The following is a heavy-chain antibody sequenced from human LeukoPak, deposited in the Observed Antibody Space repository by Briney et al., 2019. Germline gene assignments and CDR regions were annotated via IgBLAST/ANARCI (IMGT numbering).Heavy chain of an antibody. J-gene: IGHJ4*02. V-gene: IGHV3-23*01. CDR1: GFTFSSYA. Sequence: GGSLRLSCAASGFTFSSYAMSWVRQAPGKGLEWVSAISGSGGSTYYADSVKGRFTISRDNSKNTLYLQMNSLRAEDTAVYYCAKRRDIVVVVAARDYFDYWGQGTPVTVSS. CDR3: AKRRDIVVVVAARDYFDY. CDR2: ISGSGGST. D-gene: IGHD2-15*01.